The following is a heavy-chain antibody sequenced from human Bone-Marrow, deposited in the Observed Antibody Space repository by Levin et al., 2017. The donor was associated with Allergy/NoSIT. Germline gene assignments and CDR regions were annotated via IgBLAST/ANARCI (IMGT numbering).Heavy chain of an antibody. D-gene: IGHD6-6*01. CDR1: GFTFRSPS. V-gene: IGHV3-7*01. J-gene: IGHJ5*02. Sequence: LSLTCAASGFTFRSPSMSWVRQAPGKGLEWVANIKEDGSVQYKVDSVKGRFTISRDNAKNSLYVQMNSLTAEDTAVYYCARYSTSWGWLDLWGQGTLVTVSS. CDR3: ARYSTSWGWLDL. CDR2: IKEDGSVQ.